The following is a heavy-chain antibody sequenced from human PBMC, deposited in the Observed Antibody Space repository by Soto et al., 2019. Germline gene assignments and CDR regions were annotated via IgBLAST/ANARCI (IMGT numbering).Heavy chain of an antibody. Sequence: QFQLVQSGAEVKKPGASVRVSCKASGYPFTMFGINWVRQAPGQGLEWMGWISAYNGNTDYAQKVQGRVTMTIDTSTRTAYMELRSLTSDDTAVYYCATDSRHLPDGWFDPWGQGTLVTVSS. CDR2: ISAYNGNT. V-gene: IGHV1-18*01. CDR1: GYPFTMFG. J-gene: IGHJ5*02. CDR3: ATDSRHLPDGWFDP.